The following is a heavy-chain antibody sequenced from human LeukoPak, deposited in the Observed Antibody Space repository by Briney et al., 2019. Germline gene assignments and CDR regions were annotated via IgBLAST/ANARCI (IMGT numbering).Heavy chain of an antibody. J-gene: IGHJ4*02. CDR1: GGSIDNHY. CDR3: ARLDYYGSGSLGPHFDY. CDR2: IYYSGFT. D-gene: IGHD3-10*01. Sequence: SDTLSLTCTVSGGSIDNHYWSWIRQPPGKGLEWIGYIYYSGFTNYNPSFRSRVIISLDMSKTQFSLKVNSVTAADTAVYYCARLDYYGSGSLGPHFDYWGQGTLVTVSS. V-gene: IGHV4-59*08.